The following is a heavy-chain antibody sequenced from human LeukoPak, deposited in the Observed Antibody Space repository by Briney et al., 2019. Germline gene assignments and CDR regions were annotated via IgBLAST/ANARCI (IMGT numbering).Heavy chain of an antibody. CDR1: GVSFSTYY. Sequence: SSETLSLTCAVYGVSFSTYYWSWVRQPPGKGLGWVGEINHSGSTNYNPSLKSRVTISVDTSKNQFSLKLSSVTAADTAVYYCARGRYYSGSGSYYNNGFDYWGQGTLVTVSS. CDR2: INHSGST. V-gene: IGHV4-34*01. J-gene: IGHJ4*02. D-gene: IGHD3-10*01. CDR3: ARGRYYSGSGSYYNNGFDY.